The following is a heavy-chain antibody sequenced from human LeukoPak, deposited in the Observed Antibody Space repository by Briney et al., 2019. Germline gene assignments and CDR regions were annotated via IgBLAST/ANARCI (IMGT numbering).Heavy chain of an antibody. Sequence: SGGSLRLSCAASGFTVTSYNMNWVRQAPGKGLEWVSSITISSSYIYYADSVKGRFTISRDNAKNSLYLQMDSLRVEDTAVYYCARDPYSGNYGAYYYYYMDVWGKGTTVTISS. D-gene: IGHD1-26*01. J-gene: IGHJ6*03. V-gene: IGHV3-21*06. CDR3: ARDPYSGNYGAYYYYYMDV. CDR1: GFTVTSYN. CDR2: ITISSSYI.